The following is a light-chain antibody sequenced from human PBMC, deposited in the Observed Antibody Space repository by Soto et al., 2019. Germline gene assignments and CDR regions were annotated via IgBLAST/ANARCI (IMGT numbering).Light chain of an antibody. J-gene: IGLJ2*01. CDR2: DNN. CDR3: GTWDSSLSVV. Sequence: QSVLTQPPSVSAAPGQKVTISCSGSSSNIGNNYVSWYQQLPGTAPKLLIYDNNNRPSGIPDRFSGSKSGTSATLGITGLQTGDEADYYCGTWDSSLSVVLGGGTKLTVL. CDR1: SSNIGNNY. V-gene: IGLV1-51*01.